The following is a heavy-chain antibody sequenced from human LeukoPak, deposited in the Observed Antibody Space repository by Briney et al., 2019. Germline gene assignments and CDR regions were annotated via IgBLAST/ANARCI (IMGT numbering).Heavy chain of an antibody. D-gene: IGHD5-18*01. J-gene: IGHJ4*02. CDR2: IYHSGST. CDR1: GGSISSSNW. V-gene: IGHV4-4*02. Sequence: PSETLSPTCAVSGGSISSSNWWSWVRQPPGKGLDWIGEIYHSGSTNYNPSLKSRVTISVDKSKNQFSLKLSSVTAADTAVYYCARGRYSYGPHYLDYWGQGTLVTVSS. CDR3: ARGRYSYGPHYLDY.